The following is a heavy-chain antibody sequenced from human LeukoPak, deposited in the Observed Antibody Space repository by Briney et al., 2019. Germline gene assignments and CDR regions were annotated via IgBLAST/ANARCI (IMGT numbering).Heavy chain of an antibody. CDR2: ISYDGSNK. CDR1: GFTFSSYG. Sequence: GRSLRLSCAASGFTFSSYGMHWVRQAPGKGLEWVAVISYDGSNKYYADSVKGRFTISRDNAKNSLYLQMNSLRAEDTAVYYCARDVHDDYVWGSYRYGFDYWGQGTLVTVSS. D-gene: IGHD3-16*02. J-gene: IGHJ4*02. V-gene: IGHV3-30*03. CDR3: ARDVHDDYVWGSYRYGFDY.